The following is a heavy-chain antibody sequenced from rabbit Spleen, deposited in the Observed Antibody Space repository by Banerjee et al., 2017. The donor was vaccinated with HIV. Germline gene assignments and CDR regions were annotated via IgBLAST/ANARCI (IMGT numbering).Heavy chain of an antibody. CDR1: GFSFSSSYV. J-gene: IGHJ6*01. CDR2: SGTTNTNT. CDR3: ARDTSSSFSSYGMDL. Sequence: QEQLEESGGDLVKPEGSLTLTCTASGFSFSSSYVMCWVRQAPGKGLEWIACSGTTNTNTYYASWAKGRFTISKTSSTTVTLQMTSLTAADTATYFCARDTSSSFSSYGMDLWGPGTLVTVS. V-gene: IGHV1S45*01. D-gene: IGHD1-1*01.